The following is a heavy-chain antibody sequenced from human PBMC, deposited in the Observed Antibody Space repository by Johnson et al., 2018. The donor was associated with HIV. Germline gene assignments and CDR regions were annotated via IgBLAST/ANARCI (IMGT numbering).Heavy chain of an antibody. V-gene: IGHV3-23*04. CDR2: ISGSGGST. CDR3: AKDSEVSGYQPDAFDI. J-gene: IGHJ3*02. CDR1: GFTFSSYA. Sequence: VQLVESGGGLVQPGGSLRLSCAASGFTFSSYAMSWVRQAPGKGLEWVSAISGSGGSTYYADSVKGRFTPSRDNSKNKLYLQMNSLRAEDTAVYYCAKDSEVSGYQPDAFDIWGQGTMVTVSS. D-gene: IGHD3-3*01.